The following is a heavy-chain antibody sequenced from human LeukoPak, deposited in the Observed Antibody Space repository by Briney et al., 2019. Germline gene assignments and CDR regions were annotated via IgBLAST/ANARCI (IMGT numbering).Heavy chain of an antibody. CDR3: ARVAAAGYYGMDV. CDR1: GGSISSGGYS. J-gene: IGHJ6*04. V-gene: IGHV4-30-2*01. CDR2: IYHSGST. Sequence: SETLSLTCAVSGGSISSGGYSWSWIRQPPGKGLEWIGYIYHSGSTYYNPSLKSRVTISVDRSKNQFSLKLSSVTAADTAVYYCARVAAAGYYGMDVWAKGPRSPTPQ. D-gene: IGHD6-13*01.